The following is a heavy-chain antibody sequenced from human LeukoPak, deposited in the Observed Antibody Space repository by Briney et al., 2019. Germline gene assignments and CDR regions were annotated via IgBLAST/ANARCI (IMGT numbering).Heavy chain of an antibody. CDR1: GYTLTELS. CDR3: ATAPNYDWVILHDAFDI. CDR2: FDPVDGET. Sequence: ASVKVSCKVSGYTLTELSMHWVRQAPGKGLEWRGGFDPVDGETIYAQKFQGRVTMTEDTSTDTAYMELSSLRSEDTAVYYCATAPNYDWVILHDAFDIWGQGTMVTVSS. D-gene: IGHD3-22*01. J-gene: IGHJ3*02. V-gene: IGHV1-24*01.